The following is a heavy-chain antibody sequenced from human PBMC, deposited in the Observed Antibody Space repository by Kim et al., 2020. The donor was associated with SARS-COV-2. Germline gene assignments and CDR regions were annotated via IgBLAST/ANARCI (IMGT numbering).Heavy chain of an antibody. J-gene: IGHJ4*02. D-gene: IGHD3-10*01. Sequence: AQKLQGRVTMTTDTSTSTAYMELRSLRSDDTAVYYCAREGGYYYGSGSSYWGQGTLVTVSS. V-gene: IGHV1-18*01. CDR3: AREGGYYYGSGSSY.